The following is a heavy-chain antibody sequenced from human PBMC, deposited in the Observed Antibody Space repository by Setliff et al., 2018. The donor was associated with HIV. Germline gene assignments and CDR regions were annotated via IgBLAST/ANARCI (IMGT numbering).Heavy chain of an antibody. J-gene: IGHJ4*02. CDR2: IYYSGNT. CDR1: GGSISSGDYY. V-gene: IGHV4-30-4*08. D-gene: IGHD3-22*01. CDR3: ARGGRDFYDSSGYYWNY. Sequence: SETLSLTCTVSGGSISSGDYYWTWIRQPPGKGLEWIGYIYYSGNTFYNPSLKSRLTISIDTSKNQFSLKLSSVTAADTAVYYCARGGRDFYDSSGYYWNYWGQGTLVTVSS.